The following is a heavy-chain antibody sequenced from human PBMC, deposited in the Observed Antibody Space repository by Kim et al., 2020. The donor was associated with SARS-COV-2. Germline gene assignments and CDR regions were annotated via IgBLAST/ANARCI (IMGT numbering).Heavy chain of an antibody. CDR3: AKAPILTGYYLGIDY. J-gene: IGHJ4*02. Sequence: ADSVTSRFTRSQENSQNTLYLQMNSLRAEDTAVYYCAKAPILTGYYLGIDYWGQGTLVTVSS. V-gene: IGHV3-30*02. D-gene: IGHD3-9*01.